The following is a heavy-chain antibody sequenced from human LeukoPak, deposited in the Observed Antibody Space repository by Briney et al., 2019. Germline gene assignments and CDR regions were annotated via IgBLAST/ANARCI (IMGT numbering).Heavy chain of an antibody. CDR1: GYSFATYW. CDR3: ARAVAGPMGSDY. J-gene: IGHJ4*02. Sequence: GEPLKISCKASGYSFATYWIAWVRQMPGTGLEWMGIIYPDDSDTRYSPSFQGQVTISAGKSISTAYLQWSSLKASDTAMYYCARAVAGPMGSDYWGQGTLVTVSS. V-gene: IGHV5-51*01. D-gene: IGHD6-19*01. CDR2: IYPDDSDT.